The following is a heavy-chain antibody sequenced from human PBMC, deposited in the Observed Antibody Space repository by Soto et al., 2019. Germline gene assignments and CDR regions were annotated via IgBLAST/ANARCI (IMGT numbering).Heavy chain of an antibody. J-gene: IGHJ5*02. CDR1: DDSISGHF. CDR2: IHSTGVT. CDR3: TRGAGPPWFDL. Sequence: SETLSLTCTVSDDSISGHFWSWIRQPAGKGLEWVGRIHSTGVTSYNPSLKSRVTMSVDTSNNQFSLNLRSVTAADTAVYYCTRGAGPPWFDLWGQGTQVTVSS. V-gene: IGHV4-4*07.